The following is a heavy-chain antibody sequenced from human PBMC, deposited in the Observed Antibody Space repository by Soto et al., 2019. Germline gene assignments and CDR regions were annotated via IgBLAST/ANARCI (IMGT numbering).Heavy chain of an antibody. CDR1: GFTFDDYA. J-gene: IGHJ6*03. Sequence: VWSLRLSCAASGFTFDDYAMHWVRQAPGKGLEWVSGISWNSGTIGYADSVKGQFTISRDNAKNSLYLQMNSLRAEDTALYYCAKDTGTTFYYMDVWGKGTTVTVSS. V-gene: IGHV3-9*01. CDR2: ISWNSGTI. D-gene: IGHD1-1*01. CDR3: AKDTGTTFYYMDV.